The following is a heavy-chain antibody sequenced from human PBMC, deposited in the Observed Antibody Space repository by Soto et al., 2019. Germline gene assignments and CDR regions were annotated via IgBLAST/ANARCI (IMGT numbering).Heavy chain of an antibody. D-gene: IGHD3-10*01. CDR1: GFTFSSYG. V-gene: IGHV3-30*19. CDR2: ISYDGSNK. Sequence: QVQLVESGGGVVQPGRSLRLSCAASGFTFSSYGMHWVRQAPGKGLEWVAVISYDGSNKYYADSVKGQFTISRDNSKNTLYLQMNRLRAEDTAVYYCAREVITTNWGQGKMVTGSS. J-gene: IGHJ3*01. CDR3: AREVITTN.